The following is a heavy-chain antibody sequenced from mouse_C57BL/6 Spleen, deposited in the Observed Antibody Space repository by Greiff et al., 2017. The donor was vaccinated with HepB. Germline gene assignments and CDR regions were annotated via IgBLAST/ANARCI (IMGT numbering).Heavy chain of an antibody. CDR1: GFTFSDYG. CDR3: AREGNYGGMDY. V-gene: IGHV5-17*01. J-gene: IGHJ4*01. D-gene: IGHD2-1*01. CDR2: ISSGSSTI. Sequence: EVKVVESGGGLVKPGGSLKLSCAASGFTFSDYGMHWVRQAPEKGLEWVAYISSGSSTIYYADTVKGRFTISRDNAKNTLFLQMTSLRSEDTAMYYCAREGNYGGMDYWGQGTSVTVSS.